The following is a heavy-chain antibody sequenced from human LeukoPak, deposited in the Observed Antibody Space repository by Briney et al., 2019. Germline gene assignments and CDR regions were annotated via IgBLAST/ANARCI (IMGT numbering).Heavy chain of an antibody. V-gene: IGHV3-66*02. D-gene: IGHD4-11*01. CDR3: ARDFASTVSTPPYYYYYYMHV. J-gene: IGHJ6*03. CDR1: GFTVSSNY. Sequence: GGSLRLSCAASGFTVSSNYMSWVRQAPGKGLEWVSVIYSGGSTYYADSVKGRFTISIDNSKNTLYLQMNSLRAEDTAVYYCARDFASTVSTPPYYYYYYMHVWGKGTTVTVSS. CDR2: IYSGGST.